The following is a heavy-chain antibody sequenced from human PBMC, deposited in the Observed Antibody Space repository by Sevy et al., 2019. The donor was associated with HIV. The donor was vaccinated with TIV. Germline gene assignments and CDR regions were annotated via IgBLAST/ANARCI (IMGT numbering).Heavy chain of an antibody. V-gene: IGHV4-34*01. CDR3: ARHCSGTSCSHAFDI. CDR2: INHSGST. J-gene: IGHJ3*02. Sequence: SETLSLTCAVYGGSFSGYYWSRIRQPPRKGLEWIGEINHSGSTNYNPSLKSRVTISVDTSKNQFSLKLSSVTAADTAVYYCARHCSGTSCSHAFDIWGQGTMVTVSS. D-gene: IGHD2-2*01. CDR1: GGSFSGYY.